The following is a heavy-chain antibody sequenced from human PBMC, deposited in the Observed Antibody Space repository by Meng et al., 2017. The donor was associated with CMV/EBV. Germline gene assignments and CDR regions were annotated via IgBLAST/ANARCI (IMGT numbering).Heavy chain of an antibody. V-gene: IGHV3-30*01. CDR3: ARETGTTGAYFDY. CDR2: ISYDGSNK. D-gene: IGHD1-7*01. CDR1: GFTFSSYA. Sequence: ASGFTFSSYAMHWVRQATGKGLEWVAVISYDGSNKYYADSVKGRFTISRDNSKNTLYLQMNSLRAEDTAVYYCARETGTTGAYFDYWGQGTLVTVSS. J-gene: IGHJ4*02.